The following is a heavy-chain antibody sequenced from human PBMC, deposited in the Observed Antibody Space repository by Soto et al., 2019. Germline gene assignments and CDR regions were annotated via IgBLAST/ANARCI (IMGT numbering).Heavy chain of an antibody. D-gene: IGHD4-17*01. CDR3: ARVQWYGDYEGGAFDI. J-gene: IGHJ3*02. V-gene: IGHV3-48*01. CDR1: GFTFSSYS. Sequence: GGSLRLSCAASGFTFSSYSMNWVRQAPGKGLEWVSYISSSSSTIYYADSVKGRFTISRDNAKNSLYLQMNSLRAEDTAVYYCARVQWYGDYEGGAFDIWGQGTMVTVSS. CDR2: ISSSSSTI.